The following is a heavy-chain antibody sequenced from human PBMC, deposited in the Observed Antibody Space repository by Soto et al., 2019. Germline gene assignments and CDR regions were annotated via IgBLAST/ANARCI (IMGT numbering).Heavy chain of an antibody. J-gene: IGHJ5*02. CDR3: ARDTVVPARWGLNWFDP. CDR1: GFTFSSNG. CDR2: IWYDGSNK. Sequence: SLRLSCAASGFTFSSNGMHWVRQAPGKGLEWVAVIWYDGSNKYYADSVKGRFTISRDNSKNTLYLQMNSLRAEDTAVYYCARDTVVPARWGLNWFDPWGQGTLVTVSS. D-gene: IGHD2-2*01. V-gene: IGHV3-33*01.